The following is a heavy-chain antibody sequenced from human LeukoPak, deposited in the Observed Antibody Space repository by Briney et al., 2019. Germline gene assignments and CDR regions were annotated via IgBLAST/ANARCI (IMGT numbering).Heavy chain of an antibody. D-gene: IGHD4-17*01. J-gene: IGHJ6*02. CDR2: ISYDGSNK. V-gene: IGHV3-30*18. CDR3: AKDRATVTYYYYYGMDV. Sequence: GRSLRLSCAASGFTFSSYGMHWVRQAPGKGLEWVAVISYDGSNKYYADYVKGRFTISRDNSKNTLYLQMNSLRAEDTAVYYCAKDRATVTYYYYYGMDVWGQGTTVTVSS. CDR1: GFTFSSYG.